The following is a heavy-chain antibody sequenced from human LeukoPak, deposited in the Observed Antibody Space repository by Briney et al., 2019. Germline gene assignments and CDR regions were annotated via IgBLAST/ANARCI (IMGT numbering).Heavy chain of an antibody. CDR2: IYTSGST. J-gene: IGHJ5*02. Sequence: SETPSLTCTVSGGSISSGSYYWSWIRQPAGKGLEWIGRIYTSGSTNYNPSLKSRVTISVDTSKNQFSLKLSSVTAADTAVYYCARENCRGGTCYTVGGDWFDPWGQGTLVTVSS. D-gene: IGHD2-15*01. CDR3: ARENCRGGTCYTVGGDWFDP. V-gene: IGHV4-61*02. CDR1: GGSISSGSYY.